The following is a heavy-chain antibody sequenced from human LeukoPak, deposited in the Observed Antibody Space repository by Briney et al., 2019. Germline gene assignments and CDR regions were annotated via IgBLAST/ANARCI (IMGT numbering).Heavy chain of an antibody. CDR3: AKELVVAVAGTGWYAFDI. Sequence: PGGSLRLSCAASGFTFNTYWMSWVRQAPGKGLKWVANIKQDGSEIYYVDSVKGRFTISRDNAKNSLYLQMNSLRAEDTALYYCAKELVVAVAGTGWYAFDIWGQGTMVTVSS. J-gene: IGHJ3*02. CDR2: IKQDGSEI. D-gene: IGHD6-19*01. CDR1: GFTFNTYW. V-gene: IGHV3-7*03.